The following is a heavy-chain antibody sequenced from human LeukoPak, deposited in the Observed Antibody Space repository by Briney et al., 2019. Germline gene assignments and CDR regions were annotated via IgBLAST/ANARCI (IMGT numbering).Heavy chain of an antibody. J-gene: IGHJ5*01. CDR3: ARHPTGYPNWFDS. V-gene: IGHV4-39*01. CDR1: GGSITTIPYN. CDR2: ISYVGTT. D-gene: IGHD3-9*01. Sequence: SETLSLTCTVSGGSITTIPYNWGWIRQPPGKGLEWIGTISYVGTTYYEPSLKSRVTMSIDTSKNQFSLNLNSATAADTAVYCCARHPTGYPNWFDSWGQGTLVIVSS.